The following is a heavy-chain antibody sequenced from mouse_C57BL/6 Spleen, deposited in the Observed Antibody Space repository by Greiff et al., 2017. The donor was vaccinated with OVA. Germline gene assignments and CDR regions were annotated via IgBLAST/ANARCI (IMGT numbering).Heavy chain of an antibody. CDR1: GYSITSGYY. J-gene: IGHJ2*01. Sequence: DVQLQESGPGLVKPSQSLSLTCSVTGYSITSGYYWNWIRQFPGNKLEWMGYISYDGSNNYNPSLKNRISITRDTSKNQFFLKLNSVTTEDTATYYCARELFEGYWGQGTTLTVSS. CDR3: ARELFEGY. D-gene: IGHD1-1*01. CDR2: ISYDGSN. V-gene: IGHV3-6*01.